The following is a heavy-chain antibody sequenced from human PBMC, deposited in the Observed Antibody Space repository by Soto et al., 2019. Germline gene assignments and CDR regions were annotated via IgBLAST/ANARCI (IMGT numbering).Heavy chain of an antibody. Sequence: GSLRLSCAASGFIFRSYEMNWVRQAPGKGLEWVSYISSSGNMQFYADSVKGRFTISRDNAKNSLYLQMNSLRADDTAVYYCARDLVVKLPAKPGDFDLWGQGSLVTAPQ. CDR3: ARDLVVKLPAKPGDFDL. D-gene: IGHD1-1*01. CDR1: GFIFRSYE. J-gene: IGHJ4*02. V-gene: IGHV3-48*03. CDR2: ISSSGNMQ.